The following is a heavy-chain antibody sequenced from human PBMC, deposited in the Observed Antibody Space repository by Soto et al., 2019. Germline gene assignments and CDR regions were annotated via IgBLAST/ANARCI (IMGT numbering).Heavy chain of an antibody. CDR1: GGTFSSYA. J-gene: IGHJ4*02. CDR3: ARDSLYGSSGSYDY. CDR2: IIPIFGTA. Sequence: GASVKVSCKASGGTFSSYAISWVRQAPGQGLEWMGGIIPIFGTANYAQKFQGRVTITADESTSTAYMELSSLRSEDTAVYYCARDSLYGSSGSYDYWGQGTLVTVSS. V-gene: IGHV1-69*13. D-gene: IGHD3-22*01.